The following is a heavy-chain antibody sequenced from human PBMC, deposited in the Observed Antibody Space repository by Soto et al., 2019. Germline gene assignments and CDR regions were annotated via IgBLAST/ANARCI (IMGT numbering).Heavy chain of an antibody. CDR2: ISGSGGST. V-gene: IGHV3-23*01. J-gene: IGHJ6*02. D-gene: IGHD6-6*01. CDR1: GFTFSSYA. Sequence: GGSLRLSXAASGFTFSSYAMSWVRQAPGKGLEWVSAISGSGGSTYYADSVKGRFTISRDNSKNTLYLQWTSLKASDTALYYCARTRSFTLGFYYDGMDVWGQGTTVTVSS. CDR3: ARTRSFTLGFYYDGMDV.